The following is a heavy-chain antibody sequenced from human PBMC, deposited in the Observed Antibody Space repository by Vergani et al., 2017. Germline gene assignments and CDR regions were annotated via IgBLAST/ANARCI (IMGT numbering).Heavy chain of an antibody. Sequence: EVELVESGGGLVQPGGSLRLSCAASGFTFNEYWMHWARQVPGTGLVWVSGMNGDGDTISYADSVKGRFTISRDNAKNTLFLQMNSLRAEDTAVYYCARAREFRFGVVWENWFDPWGQGTLVTVSS. CDR1: GFTFNEYW. D-gene: IGHD3-3*01. J-gene: IGHJ5*02. CDR2: MNGDGDTI. V-gene: IGHV3-74*01. CDR3: ARAREFRFGVVWENWFDP.